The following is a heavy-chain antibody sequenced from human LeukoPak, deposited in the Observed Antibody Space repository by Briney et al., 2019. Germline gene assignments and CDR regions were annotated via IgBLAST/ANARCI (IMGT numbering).Heavy chain of an antibody. D-gene: IGHD5-12*01. CDR3: AGLDIVAPSSSY. CDR1: GFTFSSSS. V-gene: IGHV3-48*02. J-gene: IGHJ4*02. Sequence: QTGGSLRLSCAASGFTFSSSSMNWVRQAPGKGLEWVSSISSSSNTIYYADSVKGRFTISRDNAKNSLYLHMNSLRDEDTAVYFCAGLDIVAPSSSYWGQGTLVTVSS. CDR2: ISSSSNTI.